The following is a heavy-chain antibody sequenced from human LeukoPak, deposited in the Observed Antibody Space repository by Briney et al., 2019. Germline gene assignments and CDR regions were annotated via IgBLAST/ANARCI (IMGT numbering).Heavy chain of an antibody. Sequence: GGSLRLSCAASGFTFSSYWMHWVRQPPGKGRGWVSRIKSDGSSTTYPDTVKGRFTISRDNAKNTLYLEMNSLRAEDTAVYYCARGPYSSRVDYWGQGTLVTVSS. D-gene: IGHD6-13*01. CDR1: GFTFSSYW. CDR2: IKSDGSST. CDR3: ARGPYSSRVDY. J-gene: IGHJ4*02. V-gene: IGHV3-74*01.